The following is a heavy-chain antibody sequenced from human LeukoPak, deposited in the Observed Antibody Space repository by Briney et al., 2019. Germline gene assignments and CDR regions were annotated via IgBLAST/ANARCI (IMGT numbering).Heavy chain of an antibody. Sequence: GASVKVSCKASGYTFTGYYMHWVRQAPGQGLEWMGWINPNSGGTNYAQKFQGRVTMTRDTSISTAYMELSRLRSDDTAVYYCARGRPGSYYNPACGYWGQGTLVTVSS. V-gene: IGHV1-2*02. D-gene: IGHD3-10*01. J-gene: IGHJ4*02. CDR1: GYTFTGYY. CDR3: ARGRPGSYYNPACGY. CDR2: INPNSGGT.